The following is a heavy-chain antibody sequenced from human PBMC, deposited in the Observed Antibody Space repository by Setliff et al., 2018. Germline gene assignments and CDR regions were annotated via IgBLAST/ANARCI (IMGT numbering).Heavy chain of an antibody. CDR2: TTGSGGDR. CDR1: GFTFSTAW. CDR3: VTSTIIIYYFDF. D-gene: IGHD3-10*01. Sequence: GGSLRLSCAASGFTFSTAWMSWVRQAPGKGLEWVSSTTGSGGDRDYADSVKGRFTISRDNSKNTLYLQMNSLRAEDAAVYYCVTSTIIIYYFDFWGQGTPVTVS. J-gene: IGHJ4*02. V-gene: IGHV3-23*01.